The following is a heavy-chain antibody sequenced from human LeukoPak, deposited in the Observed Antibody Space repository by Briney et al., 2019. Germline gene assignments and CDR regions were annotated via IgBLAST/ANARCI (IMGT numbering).Heavy chain of an antibody. CDR3: ARGTYGDYVVGFDY. D-gene: IGHD4-17*01. Sequence: PGGSLRLSCAASGFTFSSYAMSWVRQAPGKGLEWVSAISGSDGSTYYADSVKGRFTISRDNSKNTLYLQMNSLRAEDTAVYYCARGTYGDYVVGFDYWGQGTLVTVSS. J-gene: IGHJ4*02. V-gene: IGHV3-23*01. CDR2: ISGSDGST. CDR1: GFTFSSYA.